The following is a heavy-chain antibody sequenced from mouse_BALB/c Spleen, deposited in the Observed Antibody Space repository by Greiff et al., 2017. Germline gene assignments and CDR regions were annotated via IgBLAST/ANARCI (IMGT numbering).Heavy chain of an antibody. V-gene: IGHV5-9-3*01. D-gene: IGHD1-1*01. CDR1: GFTFSSYA. J-gene: IGHJ2*01. Sequence: EVKLMESGGGLVKPGGSLKLSCAASGFTFSSYAMSWVRQTPEKRLEWVATISNGGSYTYYPDSVKGRFTISRDNAKNTLYLQMSSLRSEDTAMYYCARQGGYGSSPLDYWGQGTTLTVSS. CDR3: ARQGGYGSSPLDY. CDR2: ISNGGSYT.